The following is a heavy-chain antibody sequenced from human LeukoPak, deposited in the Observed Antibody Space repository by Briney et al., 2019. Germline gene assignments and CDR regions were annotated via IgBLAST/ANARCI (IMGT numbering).Heavy chain of an antibody. CDR2: IYSGGST. Sequence: PGGSLRLSCAASGFTVSSNYMSWVRQAPGKGLEWVSVIYSGGSTYYADPVKGRFTISRDNSKNTLYLQMNSLRAEDTAVYYCARGEQQLDYFDYWGQGTLVTVSS. D-gene: IGHD6-13*01. CDR1: GFTVSSNY. J-gene: IGHJ4*02. CDR3: ARGEQQLDYFDY. V-gene: IGHV3-53*01.